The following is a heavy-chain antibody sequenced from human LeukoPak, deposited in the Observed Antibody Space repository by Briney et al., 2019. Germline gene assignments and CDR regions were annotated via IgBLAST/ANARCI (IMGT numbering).Heavy chain of an antibody. V-gene: IGHV4-38-2*02. J-gene: IGHJ5*02. Sequence: SETLSLTCTVSGYSISSDSYWGWIRPPPGKGLEWIGTISHSGTTYYSPSLNSRFTISIDTSENHFSLDLTSVTATDTAVYYCAKFGSTSGRGFDPWGQGTLVTVSS. CDR1: GYSISSDSY. D-gene: IGHD2-2*01. CDR2: ISHSGTT. CDR3: AKFGSTSGRGFDP.